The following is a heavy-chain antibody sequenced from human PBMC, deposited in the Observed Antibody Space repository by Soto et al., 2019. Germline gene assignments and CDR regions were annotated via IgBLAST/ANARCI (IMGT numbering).Heavy chain of an antibody. CDR2: ISSDGKIK. CDR3: ARDRALLNTTSRGNFDR. Sequence: QVELVESGGGVVQPGGSLRLSCAASGFTFSNYGMHWVRQAPGKGLEWVASISSDGKIKYYTDSVKGRFTISRDNSQNTLYLQMNSLKVEDKAVFFCARDRALLNTTSRGNFDRWGQGILVTVSS. D-gene: IGHD3-9*01. V-gene: IGHV3-30*03. CDR1: GFTFSNYG. J-gene: IGHJ4*02.